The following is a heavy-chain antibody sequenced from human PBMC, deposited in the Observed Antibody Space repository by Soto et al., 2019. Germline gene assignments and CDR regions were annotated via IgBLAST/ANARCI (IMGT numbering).Heavy chain of an antibody. Sequence: QVQLVQSGGELTKPGASVKVSCTASGYTFTNYAISWVRQAPGRGLEWMGWVNTYNGNPPYAQFFQGRVTMTTDTSTGPAYMEPRRLTSDDPAINYCARDSQYTTSWQRFDSWGQGTLVTVSS. J-gene: IGHJ4*02. D-gene: IGHD6-13*01. CDR3: ARDSQYTTSWQRFDS. V-gene: IGHV1-18*01. CDR2: VNTYNGNP. CDR1: GYTFTNYA.